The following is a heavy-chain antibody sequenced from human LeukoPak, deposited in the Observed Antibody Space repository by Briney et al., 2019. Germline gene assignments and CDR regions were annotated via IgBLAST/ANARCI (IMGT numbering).Heavy chain of an antibody. CDR1: GFTFSSYA. V-gene: IGHV3-23*01. CDR3: AKDRVKSGYDFWSGYSRSKDY. J-gene: IGHJ4*02. CDR2: ISGSGGGT. Sequence: GGSLRLSCAASGFTFSSYAMSWVRQAPGKGLEWVSAISGSGGGTYYADSVKGRFTISRDNSKNTLYLQMNSLRAEDTAVYYCAKDRVKSGYDFWSGYSRSKDYWGQGTLVTVSS. D-gene: IGHD3-3*01.